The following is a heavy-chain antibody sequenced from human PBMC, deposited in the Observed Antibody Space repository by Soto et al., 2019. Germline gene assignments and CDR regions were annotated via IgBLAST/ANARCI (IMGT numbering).Heavy chain of an antibody. D-gene: IGHD3-22*01. CDR2: IDPSDSYT. Sequence: GESLKISCKASGYSFTSYWISWVRQMPGKGLEWMGRIDPSDSYTNYSPSFQGHVTISADKSISTAYLQWSSLKASDTAMYYCARVYDSMTLDIWGQGTMVAVSS. CDR1: GYSFTSYW. J-gene: IGHJ3*02. V-gene: IGHV5-10-1*01. CDR3: ARVYDSMTLDI.